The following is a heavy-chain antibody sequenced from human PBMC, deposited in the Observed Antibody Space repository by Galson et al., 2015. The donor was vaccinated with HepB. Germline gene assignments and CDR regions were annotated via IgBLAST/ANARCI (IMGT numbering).Heavy chain of an antibody. V-gene: IGHV1-18*04. J-gene: IGHJ4*02. Sequence: QSGAEVKKPGESLRISCKASGYSFTSYGISWVRQSPGKGLEGMGWISAYNGNTNYAPKLQGRVTMTTETSTSTAYMQLRSRRSDDTAVYYCARSPYDSRGLDYWGQRTLVTVAS. CDR2: ISAYNGNT. CDR3: ARSPYDSRGLDY. D-gene: IGHD3-22*01. CDR1: GYSFTSYG.